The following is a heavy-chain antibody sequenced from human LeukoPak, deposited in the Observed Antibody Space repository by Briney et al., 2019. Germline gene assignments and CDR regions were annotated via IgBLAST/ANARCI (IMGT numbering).Heavy chain of an antibody. Sequence: ASVKVSCKASGFTFTSSAVQWVRQARGQRLEWIGWIVAGSGNTNYAQKFQERVTITRDMSTSTAYMELSSLRSEDTAVYYCAAGGNWNGGGYFDYWGQGTLVTVSS. J-gene: IGHJ4*02. V-gene: IGHV1-58*01. CDR3: AAGGNWNGGGYFDY. D-gene: IGHD1-20*01. CDR2: IVAGSGNT. CDR1: GFTFTSSA.